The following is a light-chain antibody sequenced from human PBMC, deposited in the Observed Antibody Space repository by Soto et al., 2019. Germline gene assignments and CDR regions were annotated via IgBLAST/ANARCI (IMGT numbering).Light chain of an antibody. CDR1: SSDVGGYNY. J-gene: IGLJ1*01. Sequence: QSALTQPRSASGSPGQSITISCTGTSSDVGGYNYVSWYQQHPGKAPKLMIFDVSNRPSGVSTRFSGSKSGNAASLTISGLQAEDEADYYCNSYTSSRTYVFGTGTKVTVL. V-gene: IGLV2-14*03. CDR3: NSYTSSRTYV. CDR2: DVS.